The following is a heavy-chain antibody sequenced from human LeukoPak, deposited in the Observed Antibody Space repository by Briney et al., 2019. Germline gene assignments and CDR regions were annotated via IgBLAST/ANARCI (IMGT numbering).Heavy chain of an antibody. D-gene: IGHD3-10*01. J-gene: IGHJ4*02. CDR3: AKDRDPYYYGSGSYIGT. V-gene: IGHV3-43*02. Sequence: PGGSLRLSCAASGFTFEDYAMHWVRQAPGKGLEWVSLISGDGGSTYYADSVKGRFTISRDNSKNSLYPQMNSLRTEDTALYYCAKDRDPYYYGSGSYIGTWGQGTLVTVSS. CDR2: ISGDGGST. CDR1: GFTFEDYA.